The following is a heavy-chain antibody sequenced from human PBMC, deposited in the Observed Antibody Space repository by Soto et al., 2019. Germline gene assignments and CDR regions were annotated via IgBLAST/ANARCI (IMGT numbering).Heavy chain of an antibody. Sequence: GGYLRLSCAASGFTFSSYAISWVRQAPGKGLEWVSAISGSGGSTYYADSVKGRFTTSRNNSKNTLYLQMNSLRAEDMAVYYCAKDYPSSRGYDYYYGMDVGGQGTTVTVFS. D-gene: IGHD6-13*01. J-gene: IGHJ6*02. CDR3: AKDYPSSRGYDYYYGMDV. V-gene: IGHV3-23*01. CDR2: ISGSGGST. CDR1: GFTFSSYA.